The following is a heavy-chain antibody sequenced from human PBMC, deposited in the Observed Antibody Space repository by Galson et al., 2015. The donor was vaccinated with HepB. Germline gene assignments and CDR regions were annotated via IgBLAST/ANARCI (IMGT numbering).Heavy chain of an antibody. V-gene: IGHV1-3*01. CDR2: INAGNGNT. J-gene: IGHJ4*02. CDR3: ARYGDYQYYFDY. Sequence: SVKVSCKASGYTFTSYAMHWVRQAPGQRLEWMGWINAGNGNTKYSQKFQGRVTITRDTSASTAYMELSSLRSEDTAVYYCARYGDYQYYFDYWGQGTLVTVSS. CDR1: GYTFTSYA. D-gene: IGHD4-17*01.